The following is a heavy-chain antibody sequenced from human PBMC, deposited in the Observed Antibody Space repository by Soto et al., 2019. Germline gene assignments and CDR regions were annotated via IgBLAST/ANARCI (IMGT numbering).Heavy chain of an antibody. CDR2: ISGSGGST. CDR3: ARDRDIVALMGGFDY. CDR1: GFTFSSYA. Sequence: GGSLRLSCAASGFTFSSYAMSWVRQAPGKGLEWVSAISGSGGSTYYADSVKGRFTISRDNSKNTLDLHMNSLRAEDTAVYYCARDRDIVALMGGFDYWGQGTLVTVSS. J-gene: IGHJ4*02. D-gene: IGHD5-12*01. V-gene: IGHV3-23*01.